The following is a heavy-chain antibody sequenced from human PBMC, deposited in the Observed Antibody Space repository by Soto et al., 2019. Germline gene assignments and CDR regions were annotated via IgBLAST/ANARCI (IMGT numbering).Heavy chain of an antibody. J-gene: IGHJ5*02. CDR2: IYYSGST. D-gene: IGHD4-17*01. CDR3: ARDINGDYPGHSWFDP. Sequence: QVQLQESGPGLVKPSQTLSLTCTVSGGSISSGDYYWSWIRQPPGKGLEWIGYIYYSGSTYYNPYLKSRVTIAVDTSKNQFALKLSSVAAADTAVYYCARDINGDYPGHSWFDPGGQGTLVTVSS. V-gene: IGHV4-30-4*01. CDR1: GGSISSGDYY.